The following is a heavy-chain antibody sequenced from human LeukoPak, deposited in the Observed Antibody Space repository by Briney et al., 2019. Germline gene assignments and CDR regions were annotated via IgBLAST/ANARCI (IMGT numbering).Heavy chain of an antibody. V-gene: IGHV1-8*03. CDR1: GYTFTSYD. J-gene: IGHJ6*03. D-gene: IGHD1-26*01. CDR2: MNPNSGNT. CDR3: ARGYSGSYYDDYYYMDV. Sequence: ASVKVSCKASGYTFTSYDINWVRQATGQGLEWMGWMNPNSGNTGYAQKFQGRVTITRNTSISTAYMEPSSLRSEDTAVYYCARGYSGSYYDDYYYMDVWGKGTTVTVSS.